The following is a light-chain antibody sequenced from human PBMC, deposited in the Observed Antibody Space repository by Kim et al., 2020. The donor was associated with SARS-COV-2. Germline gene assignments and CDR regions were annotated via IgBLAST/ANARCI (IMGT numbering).Light chain of an antibody. J-gene: IGLJ3*02. CDR1: KLGDKY. CDR2: QDG. CDR3: QAWDSSTAV. V-gene: IGLV3-1*01. Sequence: VSPGQTASITCSGDKLGDKYACWYQQKPGQSPVLVIYQDGKRPSGIPERFSGSNSGNTATLTISGTQAMDEADYYCQAWDSSTAVFGGGTKLTVL.